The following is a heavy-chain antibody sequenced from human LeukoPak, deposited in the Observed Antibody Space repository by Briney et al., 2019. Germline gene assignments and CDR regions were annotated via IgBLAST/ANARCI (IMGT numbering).Heavy chain of an antibody. V-gene: IGHV1-69*04. CDR1: GGTFSSYA. CDR3: ARPLMVALGAFDI. Sequence: GASVKVSCKASGGTFSSYAISWVRQAPGQGLEWMGRIIPILGIANYAQKFQGRVTITADKSTSTAYMELSSLRSEDTAVYYCARPLMVALGAFDIWGQGTMVTVSS. CDR2: IIPILGIA. D-gene: IGHD2-15*01. J-gene: IGHJ3*02.